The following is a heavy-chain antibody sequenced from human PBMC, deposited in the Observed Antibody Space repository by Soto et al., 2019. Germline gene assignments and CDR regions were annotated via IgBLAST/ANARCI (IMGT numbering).Heavy chain of an antibody. CDR1: GFTFSSYG. V-gene: IGHV3-30*18. CDR2: ISYDGSNK. J-gene: IGHJ6*02. Sequence: QVQLVESGGGVVQPGRSLRLSCAASGFTFSSYGMHWVRQAPGKGLEWVAVISYDGSNKYYADSVKGRFTISRDNSKNPLYLQMNSLRAEDTAVYYCAKDLFKRRGEPYGMDVWGQGTTVTVSS. D-gene: IGHD3-10*01. CDR3: AKDLFKRRGEPYGMDV.